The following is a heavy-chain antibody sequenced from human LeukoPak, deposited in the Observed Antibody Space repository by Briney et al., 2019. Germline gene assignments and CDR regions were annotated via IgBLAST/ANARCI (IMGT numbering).Heavy chain of an antibody. Sequence: KRLEWVSTSSDSGGSTYSADSVKGRFTVSRDNSKNTVYLQMVSLRAGDTALYYCAKDRGDAGADNSDYWGQGTVV. V-gene: IGHV3-23*01. CDR2: SSDSGGST. J-gene: IGHJ4*02. CDR3: AKDRGDAGADNSDY. D-gene: IGHD1-26*01.